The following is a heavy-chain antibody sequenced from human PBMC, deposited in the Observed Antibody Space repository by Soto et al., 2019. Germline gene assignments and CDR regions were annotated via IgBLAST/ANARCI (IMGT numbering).Heavy chain of an antibody. CDR1: GFTFSSYG. V-gene: IGHV3-30*18. CDR3: AKVRHDSSGYDYFDY. J-gene: IGHJ4*02. CDR2: ISYDGSNK. Sequence: PGXSLRLSCAASGFTFSSYGIHWVGQAPGKGLEWVAVISYDGSNKYYADSVKGRFTISRDNSKNTLYLQMNSLRAQDTAVYYCAKVRHDSSGYDYFDYWGQGTLVTVSS. D-gene: IGHD3-22*01.